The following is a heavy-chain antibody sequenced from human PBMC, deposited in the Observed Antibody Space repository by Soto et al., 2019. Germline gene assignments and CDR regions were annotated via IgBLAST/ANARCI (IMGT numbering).Heavy chain of an antibody. V-gene: IGHV3-11*01. D-gene: IGHD3-3*01. CDR3: ARDRGYDFWSGYPYGPYGMDV. Sequence: LSLTCTVSGGSISSDTYYWSWVRQAPGKGLEWVSAISGTSNTIYYADSVKGRFTISRDNAKNSLYLQMNSLRAEDTAVYYCARDRGYDFWSGYPYGPYGMDVWGQGTTVTVS. J-gene: IGHJ6*02. CDR2: ISGTSNTI. CDR1: GGSISSDTYY.